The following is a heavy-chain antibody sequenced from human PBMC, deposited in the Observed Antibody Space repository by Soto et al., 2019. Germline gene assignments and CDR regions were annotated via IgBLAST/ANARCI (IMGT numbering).Heavy chain of an antibody. CDR2: IIPIFGTA. CDR1: GGTFSSYA. D-gene: IGHD3-10*01. Sequence: GASVKVSCKASGGTFSSYAISWVRQAPGQGLEWMGGIIPIFGTANYAQKFQGRVTITADKSTSTAYMELSSLRSEDTAVYYCARDYYGSGSYSAYYYYGMDVWGQGTTVTVSS. J-gene: IGHJ6*02. CDR3: ARDYYGSGSYSAYYYYGMDV. V-gene: IGHV1-69*06.